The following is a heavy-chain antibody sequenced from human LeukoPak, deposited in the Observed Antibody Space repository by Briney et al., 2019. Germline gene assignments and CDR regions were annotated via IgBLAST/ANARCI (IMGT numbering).Heavy chain of an antibody. Sequence: GGSLRLSCTASGFTFSSYSMNWVRQAPGKGLEWVSGIGAGGTFTYYADSVKGRFTISRDNSRNTLYLQMNSLRADDTAVYYCAKDLDYSTYGDYYDCGGQGTLVAVS. CDR2: IGAGGTFT. D-gene: IGHD2-15*01. CDR1: GFTFSSYS. V-gene: IGHV3-23*01. J-gene: IGHJ4*02. CDR3: AKDLDYSTYGDYYDC.